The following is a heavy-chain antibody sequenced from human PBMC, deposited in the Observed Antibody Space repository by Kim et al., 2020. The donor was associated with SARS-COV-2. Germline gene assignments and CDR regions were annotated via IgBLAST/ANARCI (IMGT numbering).Heavy chain of an antibody. J-gene: IGHJ5*02. CDR3: AREGFGWFEV. CDR2: YN. Sequence: YNEYAGSVKSRITITPNTSKNPVSLQLNSVTPEDTAVYYCAREGFGWFEVWGQGTLVTVSS. V-gene: IGHV6-1*01. D-gene: IGHD3-10*01.